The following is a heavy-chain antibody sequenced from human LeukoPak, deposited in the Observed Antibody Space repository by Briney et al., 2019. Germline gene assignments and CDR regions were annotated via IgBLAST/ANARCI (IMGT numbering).Heavy chain of an antibody. CDR1: GLTFSNYA. J-gene: IGHJ4*02. V-gene: IGHV3-23*01. CDR3: ANYISRIHFDY. CDR2: ISGSGVST. D-gene: IGHD2-2*02. Sequence: GGSLRLSCAASGLTFSNYAMSWVRQAPGKGLEWVSAISGSGVSTYYADSVKGRFTISRDNSKNTLYLQMNSLRVEDTAAYYCANYISRIHFDYWGQGTLVTVSS.